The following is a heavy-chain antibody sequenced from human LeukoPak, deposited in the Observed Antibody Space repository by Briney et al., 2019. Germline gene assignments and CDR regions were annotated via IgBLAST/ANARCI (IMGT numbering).Heavy chain of an antibody. CDR1: GNTFTGYY. J-gene: IGHJ4*02. CDR3: ARGAFLVGATIDFDY. Sequence: ASVKVSCKASGNTFTGYYIHWVRQAPGQGLEWMGWINSNSGDPNYAQEFQGRVTMTRDTSISTAYMELSRLRSDDTAVYYCARGAFLVGATIDFDYWGQGTLVTVSS. D-gene: IGHD1-26*01. CDR2: INSNSGDP. V-gene: IGHV1-2*02.